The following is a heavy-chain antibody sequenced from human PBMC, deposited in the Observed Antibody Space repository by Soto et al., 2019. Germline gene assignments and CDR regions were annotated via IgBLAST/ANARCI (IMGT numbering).Heavy chain of an antibody. CDR2: IIPIFGTA. Sequence: SVKVSCKASGGTFSSYAISWVRQAPGQGLEWMGGIIPIFGTANYAQKFQGRVTITADESTSTAYMELSSLRSEDTAVYYCARAWSNYDFWSGYPYNWFDPWGQGTLVTVSS. V-gene: IGHV1-69*13. CDR1: GGTFSSYA. J-gene: IGHJ5*02. D-gene: IGHD3-3*01. CDR3: ARAWSNYDFWSGYPYNWFDP.